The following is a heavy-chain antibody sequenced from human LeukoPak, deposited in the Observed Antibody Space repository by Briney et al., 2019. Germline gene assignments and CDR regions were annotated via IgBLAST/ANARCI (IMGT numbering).Heavy chain of an antibody. CDR3: AKAPGGVIVWYDH. CDR2: ISNSGGNT. V-gene: IGHV3-23*01. CDR1: GYTSSRYT. Sequence: RGSLRLSCAPSGYTSSRYTIICVRQAPERGVEWVSAISNSGGNTYYTDSVKDLLTLSRHTSKNTLYLEMNRLRAEDTAGYYCAKAPGGVIVWYDHWGQGTLVPVS. D-gene: IGHD3-16*02. J-gene: IGHJ4*02.